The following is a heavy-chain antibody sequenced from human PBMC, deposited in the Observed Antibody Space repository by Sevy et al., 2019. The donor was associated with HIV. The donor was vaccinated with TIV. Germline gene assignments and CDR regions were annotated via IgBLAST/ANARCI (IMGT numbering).Heavy chain of an antibody. CDR1: GFNFGDYA. J-gene: IGHJ6*02. CDR3: AGVRGTISPYYYFGMDV. V-gene: IGHV3-49*03. CDR2: IRSKTYGGTT. Sequence: GGSLRLSCTASGFNFGDYAMSWCRQAPGKGLEWIGFIRSKTYGGTTEYAASVKGRFTISRNDSNSIESLQMNSLKTEDTAVYYCAGVRGTISPYYYFGMDVWGQGTTVTVSS. D-gene: IGHD3-16*01.